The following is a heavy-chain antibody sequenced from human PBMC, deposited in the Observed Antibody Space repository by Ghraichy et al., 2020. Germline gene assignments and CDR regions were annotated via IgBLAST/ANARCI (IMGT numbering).Heavy chain of an antibody. CDR3: ASTYYYDSSGYSGFDY. V-gene: IGHV4-59*01. CDR2: IYYSGST. CDR1: GDSISSYH. Sequence: SETLSLTCTVSGDSISSYHWSWIRQPPGKGLEWIGYIYYSGSTNYNPSLKSRVTISVDTSKNQFSLKLSSVTAADTAVYYCASTYYYDSSGYSGFDYWGQGTRVTVSS. J-gene: IGHJ4*02. D-gene: IGHD3-22*01.